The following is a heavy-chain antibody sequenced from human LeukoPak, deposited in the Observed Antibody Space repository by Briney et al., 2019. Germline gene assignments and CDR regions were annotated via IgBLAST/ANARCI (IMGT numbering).Heavy chain of an antibody. CDR3: APYPRRYSSGWYVYY. V-gene: IGHV1-24*01. CDR2: FDPEDGET. D-gene: IGHD6-19*01. J-gene: IGHJ4*02. CDR1: GYTLTELS. Sequence: GASVKVSCKVSGYTLTELSMHWVRQAPGKGLEWMGGFDPEDGETIYAQKFQGRVTMTEDTSTDTAYMELSSLRSEDTAVYYCAPYPRRYSSGWYVYYWGQGTLVTVSS.